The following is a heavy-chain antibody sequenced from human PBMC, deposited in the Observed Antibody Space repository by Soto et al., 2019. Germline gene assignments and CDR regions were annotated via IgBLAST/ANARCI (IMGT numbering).Heavy chain of an antibody. J-gene: IGHJ1*01. CDR3: ASKKYYYDTNFQH. Sequence: GASVKVSCKASGGTFSSYAISWVRQAPGQGLEWMGGIIPIFGTANYAQKFQGRVTITADESTSTAYMELSSLRSEDTAVYYCASKKYYYDTNFQHWGQGTLVTVSS. CDR2: IIPIFGTA. CDR1: GGTFSSYA. V-gene: IGHV1-69*13. D-gene: IGHD3-22*01.